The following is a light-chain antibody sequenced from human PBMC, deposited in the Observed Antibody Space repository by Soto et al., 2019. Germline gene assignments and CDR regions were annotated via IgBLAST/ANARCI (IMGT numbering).Light chain of an antibody. J-gene: IGLJ3*02. CDR2: TNN. CDR1: SSNIGSNF. CDR3: AAWDNSLNGRL. Sequence: QSVLTQPPSASGAPGQSVTISCSGSSSNIGSNFVNWYQQLPGTAPNILIYTNNNRPSGVPDRFSGSKSGTSASLAISGLQSEDEADYHCAAWDNSLNGRLFGGGTKLTVL. V-gene: IGLV1-44*01.